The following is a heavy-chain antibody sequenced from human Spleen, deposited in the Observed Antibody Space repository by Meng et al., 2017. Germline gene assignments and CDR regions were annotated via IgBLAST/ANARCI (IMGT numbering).Heavy chain of an antibody. CDR3: VRLNYDSTGYFANY. J-gene: IGHJ4*02. Sequence: KVSCKGSGYSFTSYWIGWVRQMPGKGLEWMGMIYPGDSESRHSPSFQGQVTLSADKSISTAYLQWSSLRASDTAMYYCVRLNYDSTGYFANYWGQGTLVTVSS. CDR1: GYSFTSYW. D-gene: IGHD3-22*01. V-gene: IGHV5-51*01. CDR2: IYPGDSES.